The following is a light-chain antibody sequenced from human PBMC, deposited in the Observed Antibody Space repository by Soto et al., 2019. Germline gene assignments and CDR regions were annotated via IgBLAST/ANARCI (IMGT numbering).Light chain of an antibody. CDR2: GAS. J-gene: IGKJ2*01. CDR1: QSVPNKY. Sequence: IALTQSPGTVSLSPGERATLSCRARQSVPNKYIAWYQHKPRQAPRLLIYGASRRATGIPDRFSGSGSGTEFTLTISTLAPEDSAMYYCQQYGASPFNFGQGSKLEIK. CDR3: QQYGASPFN. V-gene: IGKV3-20*01.